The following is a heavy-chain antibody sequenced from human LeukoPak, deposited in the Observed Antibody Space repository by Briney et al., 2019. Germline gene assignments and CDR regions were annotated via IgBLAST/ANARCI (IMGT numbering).Heavy chain of an antibody. D-gene: IGHD3-10*01. CDR1: GFTFSDYY. CDR3: ARLYYYGSGSSD. Sequence: GSLRLSCAASGFTFSDYYMSWIRQPPGKGLEWIGEINHSGSTNYNPSLKSRVTISVDTSKNQFSLKLSSVTAADTAVYYCARLYYYGSGSSDWGQGTLVTVSS. CDR2: INHSGST. V-gene: IGHV4-34*01. J-gene: IGHJ4*02.